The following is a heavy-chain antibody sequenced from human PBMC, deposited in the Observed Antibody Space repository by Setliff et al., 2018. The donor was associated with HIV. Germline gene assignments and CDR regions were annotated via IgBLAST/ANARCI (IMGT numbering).Heavy chain of an antibody. Sequence: GASVKVSCKAPGDTFPKYYLHWVRQAPGQGLEWRGIINPKGGRTHYAQKFQGRVTMTRATSTSTVYMALRSLPSEDTVVYFCARGSRITVVSVFIYSRFDYWGQGTLVTVSS. CDR2: INPKGGRT. CDR3: ARGSRITVVSVFIYSRFDY. V-gene: IGHV1-46*01. D-gene: IGHD3-22*01. CDR1: GDTFPKYY. J-gene: IGHJ4*02.